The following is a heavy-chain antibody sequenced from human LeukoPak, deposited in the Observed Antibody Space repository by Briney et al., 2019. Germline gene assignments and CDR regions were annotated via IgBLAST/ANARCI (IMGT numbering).Heavy chain of an antibody. V-gene: IGHV4-31*03. CDR2: IYYSGST. J-gene: IGHJ6*02. CDR1: GGSISSGGYY. D-gene: IGHD4-23*01. Sequence: SETLSLTCTVSGGSISSGGYYWSWIRQHPGKGLEWIGYIYYSGSTYYNPSLKSRVTISVDTSKNQFSLKLSSVTAADTAVYYCARGQRRVTIAYYYGMDVWGQGTTVTVSS. CDR3: ARGQRRVTIAYYYGMDV.